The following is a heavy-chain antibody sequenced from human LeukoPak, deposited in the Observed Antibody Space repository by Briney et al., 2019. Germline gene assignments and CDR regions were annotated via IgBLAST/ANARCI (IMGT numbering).Heavy chain of an antibody. CDR1: GFTFSSYA. V-gene: IGHV3-43*02. CDR2: ISADGGST. J-gene: IGHJ4*02. Sequence: GGSLRLSCAASGFTFSSYAMAWVRQAPGKGLEWVSLISADGGSTFSADSVKGRFSISRDNSKNSLYLQMNSLRSEDTAMYYCAKESGKFDYWGQGTLVAVSS. CDR3: AKESGKFDY.